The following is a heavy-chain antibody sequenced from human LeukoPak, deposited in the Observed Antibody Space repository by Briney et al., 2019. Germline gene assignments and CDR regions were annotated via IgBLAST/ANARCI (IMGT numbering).Heavy chain of an antibody. CDR2: IYPGDSDT. CDR3: ARHQYSSSLVAFFDY. J-gene: IGHJ4*02. CDR1: GYSFTSYW. Sequence: KPGEALKISCKGSGYSFTSYWIGWVRQMPGKGLERMGIIYPGDSDTRYSPSFQGQVTISADKSISTAYLQWSSLKASDTAMYYCARHQYSSSLVAFFDYWGQGTLVTVSS. V-gene: IGHV5-51*01. D-gene: IGHD6-6*01.